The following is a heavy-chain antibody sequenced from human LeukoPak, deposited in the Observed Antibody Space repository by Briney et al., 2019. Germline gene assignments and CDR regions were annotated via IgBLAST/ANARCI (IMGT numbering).Heavy chain of an antibody. CDR1: GFTFSSYS. CDR3: ARESMTPSYNWFDP. CDR2: ISSSSYI. D-gene: IGHD6-6*01. J-gene: IGHJ5*02. Sequence: GGSLRLSCAASGFTFSSYSMNWVRQAPGKGLEWVSSISSSSYIYYADSVKGRFTISRDNAKNSLYLQMNSLRAEDTAVYYCARESMTPSYNWFDPWGQGTLSPSPQ. V-gene: IGHV3-21*01.